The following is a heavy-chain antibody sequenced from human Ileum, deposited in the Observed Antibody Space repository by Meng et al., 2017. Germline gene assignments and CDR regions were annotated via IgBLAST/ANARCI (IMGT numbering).Heavy chain of an antibody. J-gene: IGHJ4*02. CDR3: ARVELRGDTRDSCGLDH. CDR2: INHGGNT. V-gene: IGHV4-34*01. CDR1: GGSLTDYY. D-gene: IGHD3-22*01. Sequence: VPLPHRGPVLFKPSETPSLTWAVYGGSLTDYYGGWIRQTPGKGLEWIGEINHGGNTNYNPSLKSRVTISIDTSRDQFSLKLTSVTAADTAVYYCARVELRGDTRDSCGLDHWGQGTLVTVSS.